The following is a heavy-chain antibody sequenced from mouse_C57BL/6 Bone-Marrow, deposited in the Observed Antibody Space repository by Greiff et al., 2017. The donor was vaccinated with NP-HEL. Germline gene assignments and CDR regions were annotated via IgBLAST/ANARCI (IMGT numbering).Heavy chain of an antibody. CDR2: IDPEDGDT. V-gene: IGHV14-1*01. Sequence: EVQLQQSGAELVRPGASVKLSCTASGFNIKDYYMHWVKQRPEQGLEWIGRIDPEDGDTEYAPKFQGKATMTADTSSNTAYLQLSSLTSEDTAVNYCTTRVTTVVAPFDYWGQGTTLTVSS. J-gene: IGHJ2*01. CDR3: TTRVTTVVAPFDY. D-gene: IGHD1-1*01. CDR1: GFNIKDYY.